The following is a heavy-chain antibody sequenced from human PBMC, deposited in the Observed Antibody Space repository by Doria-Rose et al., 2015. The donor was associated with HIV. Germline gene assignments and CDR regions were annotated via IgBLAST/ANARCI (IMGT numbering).Heavy chain of an antibody. CDR2: SFYTGST. Sequence: QVQLQESGPGLVKPSETLSLTCSVSGGSISHYYWSWIRQPPGKRLEYIGDSFYTGSTNYSPSLKSRVSISIDTSKNKFALRLSAVTAADTTVDYWARVLSGTYDYWGQGTLVTASS. CDR3: ARVLSGTYDY. V-gene: IGHV4-59*01. J-gene: IGHJ4*02. D-gene: IGHD1-26*01. CDR1: GGSISHYY.